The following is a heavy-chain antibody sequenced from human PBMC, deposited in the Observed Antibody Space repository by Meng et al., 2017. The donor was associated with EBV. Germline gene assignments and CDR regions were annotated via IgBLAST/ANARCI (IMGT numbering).Heavy chain of an antibody. V-gene: IGHV1-69*01. CDR3: ASESGRGFTPDY. Sequence: QVQLVQAGAGVEKPGSSVKVSCKTSGGTFRSDAVSWVRQAPGQGLEWMGGLIPMSDAPYYAQKFQDRVTITADESTSTHYMDLSGLRSEDTAVYYCASESGRGFTPDYWGQGTLVTVSS. J-gene: IGHJ4*02. CDR2: LIPMSDAP. CDR1: GGTFRSDA. D-gene: IGHD3-10*01.